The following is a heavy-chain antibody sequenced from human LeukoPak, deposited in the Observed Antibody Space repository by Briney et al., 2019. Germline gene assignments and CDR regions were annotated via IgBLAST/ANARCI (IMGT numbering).Heavy chain of an antibody. CDR1: GFTFSGSA. CDR3: TRPARTGYSSGWSDY. J-gene: IGHJ4*02. CDR2: IRSKANSYAT. V-gene: IGHV3-73*01. Sequence: GGSLRLSCAASGFTFSGSAMHWVRQASGKGLEWVGRIRSKANSYATAYAASVKGRFTISRDDSKNTAYLQINSLKTEDTAVYYCTRPARTGYSSGWSDYWGQGTLVTVSS. D-gene: IGHD6-19*01.